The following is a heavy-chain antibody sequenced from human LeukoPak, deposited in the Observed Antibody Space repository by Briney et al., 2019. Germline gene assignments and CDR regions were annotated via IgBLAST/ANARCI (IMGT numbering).Heavy chain of an antibody. CDR2: IIPVYGTA. J-gene: IGHJ3*02. D-gene: IGHD1-26*01. V-gene: IGHV1-69*13. Sequence: SVKVSCKGSGGTFNNYGLNWVRQAPGQGLEWMGGIIPVYGTANYAQKFRDRVPITSDESTSTTYMELSSLRSEDTAVYYCARSGGLGASNADAFDIWGQGTTVTVSS. CDR1: GGTFNNYG. CDR3: ARSGGLGASNADAFDI.